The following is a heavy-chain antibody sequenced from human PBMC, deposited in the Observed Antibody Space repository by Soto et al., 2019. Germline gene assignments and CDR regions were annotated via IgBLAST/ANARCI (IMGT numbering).Heavy chain of an antibody. Sequence: PSETLSLTCTVSGDSIISRSYYWGWIRQPPGKGLEWIGSVYYSVSTYYNPSLKSRVTISVDTSKNQLSLKLSSVTAADTAVYYCVRGSAPQAWGQGTLVTVSS. J-gene: IGHJ5*02. V-gene: IGHV4-39*01. CDR1: GDSIISRSYY. CDR3: VRGSAPQA. CDR2: VYYSVST.